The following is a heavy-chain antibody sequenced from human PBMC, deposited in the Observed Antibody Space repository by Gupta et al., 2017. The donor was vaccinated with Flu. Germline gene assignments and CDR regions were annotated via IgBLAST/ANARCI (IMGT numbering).Heavy chain of an antibody. J-gene: IGHJ3*02. D-gene: IGHD3-16*01. Sequence: GESGGGVVQPGRSLRLSCAASGFTFRTYAMHWVRQAPGKGLEWVAVIWYDGSNENYPASVKGRFTISRDNSKNTLYLQMNNVRAEDTAVDYCAREGVRMEEGRRTDAFETWGQGTMGTVSS. CDR3: AREGVRMEEGRRTDAFET. CDR1: GFTFRTYA. CDR2: IWYDGSNE. V-gene: IGHV3-33*01.